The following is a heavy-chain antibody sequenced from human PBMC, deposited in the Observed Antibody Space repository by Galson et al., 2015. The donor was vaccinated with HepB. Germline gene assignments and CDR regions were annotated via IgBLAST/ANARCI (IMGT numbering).Heavy chain of an antibody. CDR1: GGSISSSSYY. J-gene: IGHJ4*02. Sequence: SETLSLTCTVSGGSISSSSYYWGWIRQPPGKGLEWIGSIYYSGSTYYNPPLKSRVTISVDTSKNQFSLKLSSVTAADTAVYYCAREATGYCSSTSCYSFDYWGQGTLVTVSS. V-gene: IGHV4-39*02. CDR3: AREATGYCSSTSCYSFDY. CDR2: IYYSGST. D-gene: IGHD2-2*01.